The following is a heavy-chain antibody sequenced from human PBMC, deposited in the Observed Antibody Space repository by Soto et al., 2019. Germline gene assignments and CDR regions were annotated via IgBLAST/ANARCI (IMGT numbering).Heavy chain of an antibody. Sequence: ASVKVSCKASGYTFTSYDINWVRQATGQGLEWMGWMNPNSGNTGYAQKFQGRVTMTRNTSISTAYMELSSLRSEDTAVYYCARGEYYDFWSGPKPKFSFDYWGQGTLVTVSS. J-gene: IGHJ4*02. V-gene: IGHV1-8*01. D-gene: IGHD3-3*01. CDR3: ARGEYYDFWSGPKPKFSFDY. CDR1: GYTFTSYD. CDR2: MNPNSGNT.